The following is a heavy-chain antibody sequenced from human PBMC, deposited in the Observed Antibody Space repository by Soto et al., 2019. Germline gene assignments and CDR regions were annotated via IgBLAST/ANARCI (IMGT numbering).Heavy chain of an antibody. V-gene: IGHV1-69*13. D-gene: IGHD4-17*01. Sequence: SVKVSCKASGGTFSSYPISWVRQAPGQGLEWMGGIIPIFGTANYAQKFQGRVTITADESTSTAYMELSSLRSEDTAVYYCARDLNGYGGNRVYYYGMDVWGQGTTVTVSS. CDR2: IIPIFGTA. CDR3: ARDLNGYGGNRVYYYGMDV. J-gene: IGHJ6*02. CDR1: GGTFSSYP.